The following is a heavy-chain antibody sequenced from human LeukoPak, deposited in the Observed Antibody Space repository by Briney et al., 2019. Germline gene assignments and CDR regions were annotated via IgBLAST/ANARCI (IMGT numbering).Heavy chain of an antibody. CDR1: GFALSSHW. CDR3: ARNNGMDV. J-gene: IGHJ6*02. Sequence: GGSLRLSCAASGFALSSHWMTWVRQVPGRGPEWVVNVNRDGSETYYLDSVKGRFTISKDNAKNSLYLQMNSLRAEDTALYHCARNNGMDVWGQGTTVIVSS. CDR2: VNRDGSET. V-gene: IGHV3-7*03.